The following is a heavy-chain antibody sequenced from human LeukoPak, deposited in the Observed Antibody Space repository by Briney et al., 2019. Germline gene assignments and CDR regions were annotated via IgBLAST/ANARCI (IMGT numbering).Heavy chain of an antibody. CDR1: GDSTNTYF. D-gene: IGHD4-17*01. V-gene: IGHV4-59*01. Sequence: SETLSLTCTISGDSTNTYFWSWIRQPPGKGLEWIGYFYCTGTTNYNPSLKSRVTISVDTSKNQFSLKVNSVTAADTGVYYCASKSTDHGELRFDYWGQGTLVTVSS. J-gene: IGHJ4*02. CDR2: FYCTGTT. CDR3: ASKSTDHGELRFDY.